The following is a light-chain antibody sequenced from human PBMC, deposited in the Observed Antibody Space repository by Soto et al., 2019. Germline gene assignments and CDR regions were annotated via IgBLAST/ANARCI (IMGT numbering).Light chain of an antibody. CDR2: GTS. J-gene: IGKJ2*01. CDR1: QSVDSSY. Sequence: ETVVTQSPVTLSLSPGEGATLSCRASQSVDSSYLAWYQQKPGQAPRLLIHGTSNRASGIPDRFSGSGSGTYFTLTISILEPEDFAVYYCQQYGTAPYTFGQGTTLEYK. CDR3: QQYGTAPYT. V-gene: IGKV3-20*01.